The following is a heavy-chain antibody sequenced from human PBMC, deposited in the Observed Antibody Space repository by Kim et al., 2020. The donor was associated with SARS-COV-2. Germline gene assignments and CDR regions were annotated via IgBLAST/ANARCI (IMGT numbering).Heavy chain of an antibody. J-gene: IGHJ6*02. CDR3: ASGSIRDYYYYGMDV. CDR1: GYSFTSYW. Sequence: GDSLKISCKGSGYSFTSYWIIWVRQMPGKGLEWMGRIDPSDSYTNYSPSFQGHVTISADKSISTAYLQWSSLKASDTAMYYCASGSIRDYYYYGMDVWGQGTTVTVSS. D-gene: IGHD1-26*01. V-gene: IGHV5-10-1*01. CDR2: IDPSDSYT.